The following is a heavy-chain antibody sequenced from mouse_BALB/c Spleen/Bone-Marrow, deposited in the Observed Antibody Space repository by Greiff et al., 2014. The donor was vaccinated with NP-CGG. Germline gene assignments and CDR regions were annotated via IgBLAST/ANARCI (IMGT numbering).Heavy chain of an antibody. D-gene: IGHD2-3*01. CDR3: ARLGDGYYDALDY. CDR1: GYAFTDYK. Sequence: VQLQQSGPELVKPGASVKVSCKASGYAFTDYKIYWVKQRLGKSLEWIGYIYPYNGGTSYNKKFKGKATLTVDKSSSTAYMHLNSLTSEDSAVYYCARLGDGYYDALDYWGQGTSVTVSS. V-gene: IGHV1S135*01. CDR2: IYPYNGGT. J-gene: IGHJ4*01.